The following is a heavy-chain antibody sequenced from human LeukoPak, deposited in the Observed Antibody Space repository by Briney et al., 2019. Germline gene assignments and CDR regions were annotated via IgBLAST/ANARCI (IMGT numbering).Heavy chain of an antibody. D-gene: IGHD2-8*02. CDR2: IFPSGGEI. J-gene: IGHJ4*02. CDR1: GFTFSTYW. CDR3: ATYRQVLLPFES. V-gene: IGHV3-23*01. Sequence: GGSLRLSCAASGFTFSTYWMSWVRQPPGKGLEWVSSIFPSGGEIHYADSVRGRFTISRDNSKSTLSLQMNSLRAEDTAIYYCATYRQVLLPFESWGQGTLVTVSS.